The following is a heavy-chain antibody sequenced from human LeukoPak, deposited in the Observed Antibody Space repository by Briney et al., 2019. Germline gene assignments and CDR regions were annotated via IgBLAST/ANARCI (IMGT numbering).Heavy chain of an antibody. CDR2: IYPGDSDT. Sequence: GESLKIFCKGSGYSFTSYWIGWVRQMPGKGLEWMGIIYPGDSDTTYSPSFQGQVTISADKSISTAYLHWSSLKASDTAMYYCAREITMVRGARFFDYWGQGTLVTVSS. D-gene: IGHD3-10*01. CDR1: GYSFTSYW. V-gene: IGHV5-51*01. J-gene: IGHJ4*02. CDR3: AREITMVRGARFFDY.